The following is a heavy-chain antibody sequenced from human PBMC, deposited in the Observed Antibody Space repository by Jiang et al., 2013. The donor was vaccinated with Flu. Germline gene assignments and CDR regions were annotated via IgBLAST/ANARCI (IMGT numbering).Heavy chain of an antibody. D-gene: IGHD5-12*01. V-gene: IGHV3-23*01. CDR3: AKLAVDVGVY. CDR2: ISGSGGST. Sequence: PGKGLEWVSAISGSGGSTYYADSVKGRFTISRDNSKNTLYLQMNSLRAEDTAVYYCAKLAVDVGVYWGQGTLVTVSS. J-gene: IGHJ4*02.